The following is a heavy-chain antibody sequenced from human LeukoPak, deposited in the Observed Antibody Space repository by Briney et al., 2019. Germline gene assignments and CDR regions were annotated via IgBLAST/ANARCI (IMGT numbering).Heavy chain of an antibody. CDR1: GFTLGDYD. CDR2: ISSNSDTI. Sequence: GRSLRLSCAASGFTLGDYDIHWVRQAPGKGPEWVSSISSNSDTIAYAEPVKGRFTVSRDNTINSLYLQMDSLRGEDTALYYCLTSSFDHWGQGTLVTVSS. V-gene: IGHV3-9*01. CDR3: LTSSFDH. J-gene: IGHJ4*02.